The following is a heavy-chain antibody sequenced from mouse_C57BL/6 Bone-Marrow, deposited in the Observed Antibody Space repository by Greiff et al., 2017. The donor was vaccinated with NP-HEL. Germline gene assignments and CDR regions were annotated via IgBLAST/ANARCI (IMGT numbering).Heavy chain of an antibody. Sequence: EVKVVESGGGLVQPGGSLKLSCAASGFTFSDYYMYWVRQTPEKRLEWVAYISNGGGSTYYPGTVKGRFTISRDNANNTRYLQMSRLKSEDTALYYCARPTTVVATDYAMDYWGQGTSVTVSS. CDR1: GFTFSDYY. J-gene: IGHJ4*01. V-gene: IGHV5-12*01. CDR3: ARPTTVVATDYAMDY. D-gene: IGHD1-1*01. CDR2: ISNGGGST.